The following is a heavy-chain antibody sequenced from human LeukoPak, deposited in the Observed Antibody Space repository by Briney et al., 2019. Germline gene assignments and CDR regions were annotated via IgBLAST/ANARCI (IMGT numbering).Heavy chain of an antibody. V-gene: IGHV3-64D*06. CDR2: ISSNGGST. J-gene: IGHJ4*02. CDR3: VKGVLTANHYFDY. Sequence: GGSLRLSCSASGFTFSSYAMHWVRQARGKGLEYVSAISSNGGSTYYADSVKGRFTISRDNSKNTLYLQMSSLRAEDTAVYYCVKGVLTANHYFDYWGQGTLVTVSS. CDR1: GFTFSSYA. D-gene: IGHD2-21*02.